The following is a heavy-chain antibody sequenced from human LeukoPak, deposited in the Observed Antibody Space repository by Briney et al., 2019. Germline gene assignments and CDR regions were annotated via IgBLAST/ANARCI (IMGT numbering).Heavy chain of an antibody. J-gene: IGHJ4*02. CDR3: ARVSGDYYDSIPPPAAGYGYYFDY. CDR2: INHSGST. V-gene: IGHV4-34*01. D-gene: IGHD3-22*01. Sequence: SETLSLTCAVYGGSFSGYYWSWIRQPPGKGLEWIGEINHSGSTNYNPSLKSRVTISVDTSKNQFSLKLSSVTAADTAVYYCARVSGDYYDSIPPPAAGYGYYFDYWGQGTLVTVSS. CDR1: GGSFSGYY.